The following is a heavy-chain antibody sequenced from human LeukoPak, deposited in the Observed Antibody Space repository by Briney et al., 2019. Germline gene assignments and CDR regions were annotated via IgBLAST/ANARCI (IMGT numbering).Heavy chain of an antibody. V-gene: IGHV3-9*01. CDR1: GFTFDDYA. Sequence: GGSLRLSCAASGFTFDDYAMHWVRQAPGKGLEWVSGISWNSDSMGYADSVKGRFTISRDNAKNSLFLQMNSLRAEDTALYYCAKDRGDSSGWYFAFDIWGQGTMVTVSS. D-gene: IGHD6-19*01. J-gene: IGHJ3*02. CDR2: ISWNSDSM. CDR3: AKDRGDSSGWYFAFDI.